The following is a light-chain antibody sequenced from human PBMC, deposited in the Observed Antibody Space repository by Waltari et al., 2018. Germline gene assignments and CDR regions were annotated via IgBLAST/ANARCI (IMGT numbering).Light chain of an antibody. J-gene: IGKJ3*01. V-gene: IGKV3-11*01. CDR1: QSVSRY. CDR2: DAS. Sequence: ETVLTQSPATPSLSPGERATLSCRASQSVSRYLAWYQQKPGQAPRLLIYDASNRATGIPARFSGSGSGTDFTLTISSLEPEDFAVYYCQQRSNWLFTFGPGTKVDIK. CDR3: QQRSNWLFT.